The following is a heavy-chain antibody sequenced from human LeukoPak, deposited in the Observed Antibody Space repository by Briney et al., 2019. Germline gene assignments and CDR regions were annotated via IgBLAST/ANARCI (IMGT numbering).Heavy chain of an antibody. CDR3: ARYSSGWYTYYFDY. Sequence: SETLSLTCAVYGGSFSGYYWSWIRQPPGKGLEWIGEINHSGSTYYNPSLKSRVTISVDTSKNQFSLKLSSVTAADTAVYYCARYSSGWYTYYFDYWGQGTLVTVSS. V-gene: IGHV4-34*01. CDR2: INHSGST. J-gene: IGHJ4*02. D-gene: IGHD6-19*01. CDR1: GGSFSGYY.